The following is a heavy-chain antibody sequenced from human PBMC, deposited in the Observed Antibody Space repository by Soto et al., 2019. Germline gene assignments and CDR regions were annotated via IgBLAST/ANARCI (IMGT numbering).Heavy chain of an antibody. CDR3: ARVAPYYDYVWGSYRPQGWFDP. Sequence: PSETLSPTCTVSGGSISSYYWSGIRQPPGKGLEWIGYIYYSGSTNYNPSLKSRVTISVDTSKNQFSLKLSSVTAADTAVYYCARVAPYYDYVWGSYRPQGWFDPWGQGTLVTVSS. D-gene: IGHD3-16*02. CDR1: GGSISSYY. CDR2: IYYSGST. V-gene: IGHV4-59*01. J-gene: IGHJ5*02.